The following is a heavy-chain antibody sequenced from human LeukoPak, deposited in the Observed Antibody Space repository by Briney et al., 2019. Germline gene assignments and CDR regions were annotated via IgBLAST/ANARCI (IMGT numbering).Heavy chain of an antibody. CDR2: ISSSSSYI. J-gene: IGHJ4*02. V-gene: IGHV3-21*01. Sequence: PGGSLRLSCAASGFTFSSYSMNWVRQAPGKGLEWVSSISSSSSYIYYADSVKGRFTISRDNAKNSLYLQMNSLRAEDTAVYYCARAVVPAAIGFDYWGQGTLVTVSS. CDR3: ARAVVPAAIGFDY. D-gene: IGHD2-2*01. CDR1: GFTFSSYS.